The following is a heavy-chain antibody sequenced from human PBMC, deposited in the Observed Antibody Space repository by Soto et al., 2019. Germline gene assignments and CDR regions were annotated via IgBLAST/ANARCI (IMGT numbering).Heavy chain of an antibody. CDR1: GGSFSGYY. Sequence: PSETLSLTCAVYGGSFSGYYWSWIRQPPGKGLEWIGEINHSGSTNYNPFLKSRVTISVDTSKNQFSLKLSSVTAADTAVYYCARGGEGAADFDYWGQGTLVTVSS. J-gene: IGHJ4*02. CDR2: INHSGST. CDR3: ARGGEGAADFDY. V-gene: IGHV4-34*01. D-gene: IGHD1-26*01.